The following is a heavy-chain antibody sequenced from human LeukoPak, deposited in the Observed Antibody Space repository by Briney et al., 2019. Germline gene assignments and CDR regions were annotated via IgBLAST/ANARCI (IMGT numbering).Heavy chain of an antibody. Sequence: ASVKVSCKASGYTFTSYDINWVRQATGQGLEWMGWMNPNSGNTGYAQKFQGRVTMTRDTSISTAYMELSSLRSEDTAVYYCARGSRGTSAFWSGYSYYFDFWGQGTLVTVSS. CDR2: MNPNSGNT. J-gene: IGHJ4*02. CDR1: GYTFTSYD. CDR3: ARGSRGTSAFWSGYSYYFDF. D-gene: IGHD3-3*01. V-gene: IGHV1-8*01.